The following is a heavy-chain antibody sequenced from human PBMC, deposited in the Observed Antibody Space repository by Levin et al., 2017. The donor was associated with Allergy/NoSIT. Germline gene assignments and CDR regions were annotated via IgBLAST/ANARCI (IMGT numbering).Heavy chain of an antibody. V-gene: IGHV3-49*03. J-gene: IGHJ4*02. D-gene: IGHD6-19*01. CDR2: IRSKDYGGTS. CDR3: ARATRYSSGWYPVFDY. CDR1: GFTFGDDG. Sequence: RAGGSLRLSCTTSGFTFGDDGMSWFRQAPGKGLEWVGSIRSKDYGGTSVYAASVKGRFTMSRDDSISIAYLQMNSLQTDDTAVYFCARATRYSSGWYPVFDYWGQGTLVTVSS.